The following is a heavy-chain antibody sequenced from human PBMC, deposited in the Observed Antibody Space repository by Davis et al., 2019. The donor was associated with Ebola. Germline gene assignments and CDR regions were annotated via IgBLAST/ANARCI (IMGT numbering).Heavy chain of an antibody. CDR2: VRYTGTT. V-gene: IGHV4-59*08. CDR3: ARHDPAPNWFLDF. CDR1: GDSLSPKY. Sequence: PSETLSLTCTVSGDSLSPKYWSWMRQPPGKPLEWIGYVRYTGTTNYNPSFKSRVTISVNTSKNQFSLKLRSVTATDTAVYFCARHDPAPNWFLDFWGRGTLVTVSS. J-gene: IGHJ2*01.